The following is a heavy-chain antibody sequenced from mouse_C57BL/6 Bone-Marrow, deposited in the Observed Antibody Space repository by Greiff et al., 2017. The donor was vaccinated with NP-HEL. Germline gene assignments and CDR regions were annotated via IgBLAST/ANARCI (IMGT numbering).Heavy chain of an antibody. D-gene: IGHD6-1*02. Sequence: QVQLQQPGAELVMPGASVKLSCKASGYTFTSYWMHWVKQRPGQGLEWIGEIDPSDSYTNYNQKFKGKSTLTVDKSSSTAYMQLSSLTAEDSAVYYCARETANWSYAMDYWGQGTSVTVSS. V-gene: IGHV1-69*01. CDR3: ARETANWSYAMDY. CDR2: IDPSDSYT. CDR1: GYTFTSYW. J-gene: IGHJ4*01.